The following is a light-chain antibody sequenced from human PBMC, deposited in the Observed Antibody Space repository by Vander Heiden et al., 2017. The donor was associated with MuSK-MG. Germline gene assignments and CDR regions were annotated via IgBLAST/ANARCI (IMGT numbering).Light chain of an antibody. CDR2: GKN. V-gene: IGLV3-19*01. Sequence: SSELTQDPAVSVALGQTVRITRQGDSPRSYYASWYQQKPGQAPVLVIYGKNNRPSGIPDRFSGSSSGNTASLTITGAQAEDEADYYCNSRDSSGNHPHVFGTGTKVTVL. J-gene: IGLJ1*01. CDR1: SPRSYY. CDR3: NSRDSSGNHPHV.